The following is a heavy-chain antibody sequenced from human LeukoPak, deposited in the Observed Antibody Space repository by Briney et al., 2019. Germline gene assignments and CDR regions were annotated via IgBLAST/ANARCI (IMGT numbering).Heavy chain of an antibody. D-gene: IGHD3-16*01. J-gene: IGHJ4*02. V-gene: IGHV4-31*03. CDR1: GGSISSGGYY. Sequence: PSQTLSLTCTVPGGSISSGGYYWSWIRQHPGKGLEWIGYIYYSGSTNYNPSLKSRVTMSVDTSKNQFPLKLSFVTAADTAVYYCARVGDYALKDWGQGTLVTVSS. CDR3: ARVGDYALKD. CDR2: IYYSGST.